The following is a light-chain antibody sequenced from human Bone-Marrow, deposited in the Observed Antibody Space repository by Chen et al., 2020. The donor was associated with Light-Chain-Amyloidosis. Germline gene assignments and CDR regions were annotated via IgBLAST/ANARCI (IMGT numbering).Light chain of an antibody. Sequence: QSALTQPASLSGSPGQSITFSCTGTSSDVGGYNYVSWYQQHPGKAPKLIIYDVSDRPSGVSDRFSGSKSGNTASLTISGLQAEDEADYYCASYTSAATWVFGGGTKLTVL. CDR1: SSDVGGYNY. CDR2: DVS. V-gene: IGLV2-14*03. J-gene: IGLJ3*02. CDR3: ASYTSAATWV.